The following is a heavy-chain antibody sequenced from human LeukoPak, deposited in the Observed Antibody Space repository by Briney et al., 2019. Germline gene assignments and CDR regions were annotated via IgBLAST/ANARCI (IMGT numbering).Heavy chain of an antibody. J-gene: IGHJ4*02. Sequence: ASVKVSCKASGYTFTGYYMHWVRQAPGQGLEWMGWINPNSGGTNYAQKFQGWVTMTRDTSISTAYMELSRLRSDDTAVYYCARGTPRNQLLIYHFDYWGQGTLVTVYS. CDR3: ARGTPRNQLLIYHFDY. CDR2: INPNSGGT. V-gene: IGHV1-2*04. CDR1: GYTFTGYY. D-gene: IGHD2-2*01.